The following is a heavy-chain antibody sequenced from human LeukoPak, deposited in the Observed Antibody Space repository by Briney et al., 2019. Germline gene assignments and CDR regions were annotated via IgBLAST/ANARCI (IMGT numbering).Heavy chain of an antibody. D-gene: IGHD1-26*01. V-gene: IGHV1-2*02. Sequence: ASVKVSCKPSGYTFTGYYMHWVRPAPGQGLGWMGWINPNSGGTNYAQKFQGRVTTTRATSISTAYMELSRLRSDDTAVYYCARGNWELLDFDYWGQGTLVTVSS. J-gene: IGHJ4*02. CDR1: GYTFTGYY. CDR2: INPNSGGT. CDR3: ARGNWELLDFDY.